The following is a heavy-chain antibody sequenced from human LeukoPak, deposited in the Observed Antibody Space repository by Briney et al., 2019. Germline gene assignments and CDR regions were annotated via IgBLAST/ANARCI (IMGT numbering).Heavy chain of an antibody. CDR3: AKEFSSSRYFDY. Sequence: GESLRHSCAASGFTFSSYAMSWVRQAPGKGLEWVSAISGSGGSTYYADSVKGRFTISRDNSKNTLYLQMNSLRAEDTAVYYCAKEFSSSRYFDYWGQGTLVTVSS. D-gene: IGHD6-13*01. J-gene: IGHJ4*02. V-gene: IGHV3-23*01. CDR1: GFTFSSYA. CDR2: ISGSGGST.